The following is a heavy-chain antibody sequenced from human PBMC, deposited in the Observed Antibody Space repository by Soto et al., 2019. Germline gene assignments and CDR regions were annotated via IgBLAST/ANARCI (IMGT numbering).Heavy chain of an antibody. CDR1: GFTFSSFA. J-gene: IGHJ4*02. D-gene: IGHD6-19*01. CDR2: IVSRGDST. V-gene: IGHV3-23*01. CDR3: AKDLIYGYNSGRPFDS. Sequence: EVQLLESGGGLVQPGGSLRLSCAASGFTFSSFAMSWVRQAPGKGLAWVSAIVSRGDSTYYADSVQGRLTIPRDNSKNTLYLQMNSLRAEDTAVYYCAKDLIYGYNSGRPFDSWGQGTLVTVSS.